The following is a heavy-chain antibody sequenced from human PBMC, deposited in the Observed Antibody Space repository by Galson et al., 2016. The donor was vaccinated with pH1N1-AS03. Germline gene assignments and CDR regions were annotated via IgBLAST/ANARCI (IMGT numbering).Heavy chain of an antibody. V-gene: IGHV4-30-2*01. CDR2: IYHSGST. CDR1: GGSISSSGVYS. Sequence: TLSLTCAVSGGSISSSGVYSWSWIRQPPGKGLEWIGNIYHSGSTYYSPSLKSRVTISIDRSQNQFSLKLTSVTAADTAVYHCARGSGGYGLDVWGQGTTVTVSS. D-gene: IGHD5-12*01. CDR3: ARGSGGYGLDV. J-gene: IGHJ6*02.